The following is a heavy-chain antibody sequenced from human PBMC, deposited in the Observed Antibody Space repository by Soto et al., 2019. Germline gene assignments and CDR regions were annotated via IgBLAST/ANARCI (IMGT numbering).Heavy chain of an antibody. CDR3: ARTTGRHLDF. J-gene: IGHJ4*02. CDR1: YGSISVSNVF. CDR2: IDYSGTA. Sequence: SGTRSITWTVSYGSISVSNVFWGWVRQPPGKGLEWIGNIDYSGTAYFNPSLGTRVTFPVDTSKNQFSLTLYSVTAADTAVYYCARTTGRHLDFWGQGILVTVSS. V-gene: IGHV4-39*01. D-gene: IGHD4-4*01.